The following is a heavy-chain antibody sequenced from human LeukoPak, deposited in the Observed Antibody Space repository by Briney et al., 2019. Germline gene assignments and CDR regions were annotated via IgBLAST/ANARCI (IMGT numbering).Heavy chain of an antibody. V-gene: IGHV4-30-4*08. Sequence: SETLSLTCTVSGGSISSGNYYWSWVRQPPGKGLEWIGYIYYSGSTYYNPSLKSRVTISVDTSKNQFSLKLKSVTAADTAVYYCARAPGYSYGRFDPWGQGTLVTVSS. D-gene: IGHD5-18*01. J-gene: IGHJ5*02. CDR3: ARAPGYSYGRFDP. CDR2: IYYSGST. CDR1: GGSISSGNYY.